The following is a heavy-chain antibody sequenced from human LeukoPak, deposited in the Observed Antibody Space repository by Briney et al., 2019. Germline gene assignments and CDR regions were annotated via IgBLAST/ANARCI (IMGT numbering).Heavy chain of an antibody. CDR1: GYTFTGYY. CDR3: ARSRASGGSYRDAFDI. V-gene: IGHV1-2*04. Sequence: GASVKGSCKASGYTFTGYYMHWVRQATGQGLEWMGWINPNRGGTNFAQKFQGWVTMTRDTSISTAYMELSRLGSDDTAVYYCARSRASGGSYRDAFDIWGQGTMVTVSS. CDR2: INPNRGGT. J-gene: IGHJ3*02. D-gene: IGHD2-15*01.